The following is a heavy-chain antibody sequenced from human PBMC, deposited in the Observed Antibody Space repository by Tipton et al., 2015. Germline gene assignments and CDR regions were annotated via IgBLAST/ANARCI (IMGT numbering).Heavy chain of an antibody. Sequence: TLSLTCAVSGYSISSGYYWGWIRQPPGKGLEWIGSIYHRGDTNYNPSLKSRVTISLDTSKNQFSLRLSSVTAADTAVYYCARKTTDSVSSYGDSLDNWGQGTPVTVSS. CDR2: IYHRGDT. J-gene: IGHJ4*02. CDR3: ARKTTDSVSSYGDSLDN. CDR1: GYSISSGYY. D-gene: IGHD4-17*01. V-gene: IGHV4-38-2*01.